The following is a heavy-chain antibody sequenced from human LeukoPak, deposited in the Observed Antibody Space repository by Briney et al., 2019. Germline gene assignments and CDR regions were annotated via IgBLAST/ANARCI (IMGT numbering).Heavy chain of an antibody. CDR1: GYTFTSYG. J-gene: IGHJ5*02. D-gene: IGHD2-2*01. CDR2: IIPIFGTA. CDR3: ARGSVSCSSTSCYPNWFDP. V-gene: IGHV1-69*13. Sequence: ASVKVSCKASGYTFTSYGISWVRQAPGQGLEWMGGIIPIFGTANYAQKFQGRVTTTADESTSTAYMELSSLRSEDTAVYYCARGSVSCSSTSCYPNWFDPWGQGTLVTVSS.